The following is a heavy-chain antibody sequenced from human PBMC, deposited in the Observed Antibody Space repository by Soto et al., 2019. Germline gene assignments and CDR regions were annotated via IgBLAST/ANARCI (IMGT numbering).Heavy chain of an antibody. CDR3: AKGVSQPKEYYFDD. J-gene: IGHJ4*02. CDR2: TSGGGGST. CDR1: GFTFTNYA. V-gene: IGHV3-23*01. Sequence: EVQLLESGGGLVQPGGSLRLSCAASGFTFTNYAMGWIRQAPGKGLEWVSGTSGGGGSTYYADSVKGRFTISRDNSKSTLYLQMNSLRAEDTAVYYCAKGVSQPKEYYFDDWGQVTLVTVSS. D-gene: IGHD2-2*01.